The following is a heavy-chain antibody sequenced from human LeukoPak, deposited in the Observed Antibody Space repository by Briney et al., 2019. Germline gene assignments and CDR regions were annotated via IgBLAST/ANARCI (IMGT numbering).Heavy chain of an antibody. D-gene: IGHD6-25*01. CDR2: ITGSGDTA. Sequence: PGGSLGLSCAASGFTFSSYAVTWVRQAPGKGLEWVSSITGSGDTAFYADSVKGRFTISRDNSRNMLYLQMHSLRVEDTAVYYCVKDYSTIAAAANPLFDYWGQGALVTVSS. V-gene: IGHV3-23*01. CDR3: VKDYSTIAAAANPLFDY. CDR1: GFTFSSYA. J-gene: IGHJ4*02.